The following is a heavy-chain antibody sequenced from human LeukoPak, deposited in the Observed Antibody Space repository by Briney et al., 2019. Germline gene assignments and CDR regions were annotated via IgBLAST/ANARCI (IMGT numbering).Heavy chain of an antibody. D-gene: IGHD1-26*01. J-gene: IGHJ5*02. CDR2: GDDGGGT. CDR1: GGSLNGHY. V-gene: IGHV4-34*01. Sequence: SETLSLTCAVYGGSLNGHYWSWIRQSPGKGLEWIGEGDDGGGTKFNPSLRSRATISADTSKNQFSLKLTSVTAADMAVYYCAKNGQSGFSFAPWGQGTLVTVSS. CDR3: AKNGQSGFSFAP.